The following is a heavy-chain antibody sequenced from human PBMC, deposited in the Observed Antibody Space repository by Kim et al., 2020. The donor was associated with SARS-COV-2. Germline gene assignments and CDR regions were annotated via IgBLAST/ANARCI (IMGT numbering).Heavy chain of an antibody. CDR1: GGSISSGSYY. CDR3: ARETRGSGWEGGDYYYYGMDV. Sequence: SETLSLTCTVSGGSISSGSYYWSWIRQPAGKGLEWIGRIYTSGSTNYNPSLKSRVTISVDTSKNQFSLKLSSVTAADTAVYYCARETRGSGWEGGDYYYYGMDVWGQGTTVTVSS. V-gene: IGHV4-61*02. J-gene: IGHJ6*02. D-gene: IGHD6-19*01. CDR2: IYTSGST.